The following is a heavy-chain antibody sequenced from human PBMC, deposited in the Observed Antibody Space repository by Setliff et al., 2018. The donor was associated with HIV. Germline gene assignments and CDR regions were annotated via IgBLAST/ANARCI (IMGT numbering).Heavy chain of an antibody. CDR2: IGPYNGRT. CDR1: GYMFIAYG. J-gene: IGHJ4*02. V-gene: IGHV1-18*01. D-gene: IGHD6-13*01. Sequence: ASVKVSCKTSGYMFIAYGMSWVRRAPGQGLEWMGWIGPYNGRTGYAQEFQGRVSLTIDTSASTAYMELRSLRSDDTAVYYCARQTVTVGIPGYFDSWGQGTLVTVSS. CDR3: ARQTVTVGIPGYFDS.